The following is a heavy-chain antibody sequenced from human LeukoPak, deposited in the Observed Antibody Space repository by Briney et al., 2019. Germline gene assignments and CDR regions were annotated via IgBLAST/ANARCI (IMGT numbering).Heavy chain of an antibody. J-gene: IGHJ6*03. V-gene: IGHV1-2*02. CDR3: ARSSGYYSSLFYMHV. CDR2: INPNSGGT. D-gene: IGHD3-22*01. Sequence: GASVKVSCKASGYTFTGYHMYWVRQAPGQGLEYMGWINPNSGGTNYAQNFQGRVTMTRDTSITTVYMELSRLRSEDTAVYSCARSSGYYSSLFYMHVWGKGTTVTVSS. CDR1: GYTFTGYH.